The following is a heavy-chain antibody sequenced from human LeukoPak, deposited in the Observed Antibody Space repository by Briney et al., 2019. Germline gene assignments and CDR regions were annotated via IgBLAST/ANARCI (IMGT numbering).Heavy chain of an antibody. V-gene: IGHV4-34*01. D-gene: IGHD4-17*01. Sequence: SETLSLTCAVYGGSFSAYHWTWIRQPPGKGLEWIGEIIHSGNTNYNPSLKSRVTISVDTSKNQFSLKLRSMTAADTAVYYCARGDNGDSFDYWGQGTLVTVSS. CDR2: IIHSGNT. CDR3: ARGDNGDSFDY. J-gene: IGHJ4*02. CDR1: GGSFSAYH.